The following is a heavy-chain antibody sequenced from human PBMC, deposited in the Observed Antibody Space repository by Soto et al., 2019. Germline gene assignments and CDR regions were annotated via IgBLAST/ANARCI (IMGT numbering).Heavy chain of an antibody. Sequence: QLQLQESGPGLVKPSETLSLTCTVSGGSISSSSYYWGWIRQPPGKVLEWIGSIYYSGSTYYNPARKRRVPIPADTTKIQVSLKLSSVTAADTAAYYCASPGTARSWYQGLEVYYYGMDVWGQGTTVTVSS. CDR3: ASPGTARSWYQGLEVYYYGMDV. J-gene: IGHJ6*02. V-gene: IGHV4-39*01. CDR2: IYYSGST. D-gene: IGHD6-13*01. CDR1: GGSISSSSYY.